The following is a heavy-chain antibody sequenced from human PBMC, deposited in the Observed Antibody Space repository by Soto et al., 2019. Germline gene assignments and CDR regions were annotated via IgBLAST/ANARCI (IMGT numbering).Heavy chain of an antibody. CDR3: AREGYYSGSESYSPPRYYGMDV. J-gene: IGHJ6*02. CDR2: ISDYNGNT. D-gene: IGHD3-10*01. V-gene: IGHV1-18*01. Sequence: QVQLVQSGAEVKKPGASVKVSCKASGYSFTTYGISWVRQAPGQGLEWMGWISDYNGNTNDEKKFKGRVTMTTDTSTRTAYMELKSLRSDDTAVYYCAREGYYSGSESYSPPRYYGMDVWGQGTTVTVS. CDR1: GYSFTTYG.